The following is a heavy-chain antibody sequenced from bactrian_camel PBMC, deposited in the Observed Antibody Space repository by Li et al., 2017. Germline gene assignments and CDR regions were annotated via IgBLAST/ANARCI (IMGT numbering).Heavy chain of an antibody. CDR3: VSDFSPSSINTIGN. J-gene: IGHJ6*01. CDR1: EDTSSDFC. D-gene: IGHD2*01. V-gene: IGHV3S53*01. CDR2: IDSAGRT. Sequence: VQLVESGGGSVQTGGSLRLSCAASEDTSSDFCMAWFRQAAGREREGAASIDSAGRTIYAASVKGRFTISRDNAKNTAHLRMNSLKPEDTAVYYCVSDFSPSSINTIGNWGQGTQVTVS.